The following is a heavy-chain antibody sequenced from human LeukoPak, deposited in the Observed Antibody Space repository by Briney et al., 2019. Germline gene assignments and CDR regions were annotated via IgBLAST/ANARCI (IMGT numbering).Heavy chain of an antibody. CDR2: INPSGGST. J-gene: IGHJ6*02. D-gene: IGHD5-24*01. V-gene: IGHV1-46*01. CDR3: ARLGRRDGYNLGYYYGMDV. Sequence: ASVKVSCKASGYTFTSYYMHWVRQAPGQGLEWMGIINPSGGSTSYAQKFQGRVTMTRDTSTSTVYMELSSLRSEDTAVYYCARLGRRDGYNLGYYYGMDVWGQGTTVTVSS. CDR1: GYTFTSYY.